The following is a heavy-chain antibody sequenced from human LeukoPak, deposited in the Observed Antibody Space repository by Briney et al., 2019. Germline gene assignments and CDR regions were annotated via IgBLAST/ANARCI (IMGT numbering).Heavy chain of an antibody. Sequence: GGSLRLSCAASGFTFNNAWMSWVRQAPGKGLEWIGRIKSDGGTTDYAAPVKGRFTISRDDSKNTLYLQMNSLKAEDTAVYYCTTDLGDYGDYVRCWGQGTLVTVSS. CDR2: IKSDGGTT. D-gene: IGHD4-17*01. J-gene: IGHJ4*02. CDR1: GFTFNNAW. V-gene: IGHV3-15*01. CDR3: TTDLGDYGDYVRC.